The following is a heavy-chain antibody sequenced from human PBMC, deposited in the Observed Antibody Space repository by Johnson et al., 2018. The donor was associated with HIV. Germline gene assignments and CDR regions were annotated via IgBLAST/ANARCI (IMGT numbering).Heavy chain of an antibody. CDR1: GFTFSDYY. CDR3: ASRYSSGRADAFDI. CDR2: ISSSGSTI. V-gene: IGHV3-11*04. Sequence: RLVESGGGLVKPGGSLRLSCAASGFTFSDYYMSWIRQAPGKGLEWVSYISSSGSTIYYADSVKGRFTISRDNAKNSLYLQMNSLRAEDTAVYYCASRYSSGRADAFDIWGQGTMVTVSS. D-gene: IGHD6-19*01. J-gene: IGHJ3*02.